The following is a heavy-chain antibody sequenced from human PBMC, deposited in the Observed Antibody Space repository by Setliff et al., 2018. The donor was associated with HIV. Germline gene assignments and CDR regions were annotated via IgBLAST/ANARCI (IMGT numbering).Heavy chain of an antibody. J-gene: IGHJ4*02. Sequence: PSETLSLTCTVSGGSISSSNYYWGWIRQPPGKGLEWIGSISFSGTYLNPSLKSRVTISVDRSKDQFSLKMTSVTAADTAIYYCARSSTAGFDFWGQGTLVTVSS. D-gene: IGHD6-19*01. V-gene: IGHV4-39*07. CDR3: ARSSTAGFDF. CDR1: GGSISSSNYY. CDR2: ISFSGT.